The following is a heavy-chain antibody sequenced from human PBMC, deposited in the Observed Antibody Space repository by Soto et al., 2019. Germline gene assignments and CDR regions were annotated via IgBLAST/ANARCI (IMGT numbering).Heavy chain of an antibody. V-gene: IGHV4-31*03. J-gene: IGHJ3*01. CDR3: ARARRRAVYAFDF. CDR2: IYYNGNT. D-gene: IGHD1-1*01. Sequence: SETLCLTCTLSGVSITSGAYYWTWVRLHPGKGLEWSGYIYYNGNTYFSPSLKSRLTISIDTSKNQFSLKLSSVTAADTAMYYCARARRRAVYAFDFWGQGTMVTVSS. CDR1: GVSITSGAYY.